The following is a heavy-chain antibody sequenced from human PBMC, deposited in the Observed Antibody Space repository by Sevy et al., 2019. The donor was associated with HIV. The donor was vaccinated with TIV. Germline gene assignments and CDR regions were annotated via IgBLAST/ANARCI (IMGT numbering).Heavy chain of an antibody. J-gene: IGHJ4*02. CDR3: ARADIVATAAGGFDY. Sequence: GGSLRLSCAASGFTFSSYSMNWVRQAPGKGLEWVSSISSSRSYIYYADSVKGRFTISRDNAKNSLYLQMNSLRAEDTAVYYCARADIVATAAGGFDYWGQGTLVTVSS. V-gene: IGHV3-21*01. D-gene: IGHD5-12*01. CDR2: ISSSRSYI. CDR1: GFTFSSYS.